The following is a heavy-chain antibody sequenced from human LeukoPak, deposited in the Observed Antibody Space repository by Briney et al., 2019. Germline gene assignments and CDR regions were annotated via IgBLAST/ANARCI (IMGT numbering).Heavy chain of an antibody. D-gene: IGHD3-10*01. J-gene: IGHJ4*02. V-gene: IGHV4-59*08. Sequence: KPSETLSLTCTVSGGSISSHYWSWIRQPPGKGLEWIGYIYYSGSTNYNPSLKSRVTISVDTSKNQFSLKLSSVTAADTAVYYCARHTGTGSYGSFDYWGQGTLVTVSS. CDR2: IYYSGST. CDR1: GGSISSHY. CDR3: ARHTGTGSYGSFDY.